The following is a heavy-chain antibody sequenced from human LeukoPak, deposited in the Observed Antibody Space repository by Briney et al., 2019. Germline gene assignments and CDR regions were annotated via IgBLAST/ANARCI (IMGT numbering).Heavy chain of an antibody. J-gene: IGHJ4*02. V-gene: IGHV1-18*01. Sequence: ASAKVSCKASGYTFTSHGSSWVRQAPGQGLEWMAWISAYNGNTNYAQKLQGRVTMTTDTSTSTAYMELRSLRSDDTAVYYFFKKKTAYDILTGLEDYWGQGTLVTVSS. CDR1: GYTFTSHG. CDR2: ISAYNGNT. CDR3: FKKKTAYDILTGLEDY. D-gene: IGHD3-9*01.